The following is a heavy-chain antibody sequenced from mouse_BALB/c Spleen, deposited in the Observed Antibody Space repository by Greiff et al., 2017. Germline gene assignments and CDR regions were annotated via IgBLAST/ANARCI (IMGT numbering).Heavy chain of an antibody. V-gene: IGHV1S81*02. J-gene: IGHJ3*01. Sequence: VQLQQPGAELVKPGASVKLSCKASGYTFTSYWMHWVKQRPGQGLEWIGEINPSNGRTNYNEKFKSKATLTVDKSSSTAYMQLSSLTSEDSAVYYCARSGDYDEAYWGQGTLVTVSA. CDR3: ARSGDYDEAY. CDR1: GYTFTSYW. D-gene: IGHD2-4*01. CDR2: INPSNGRT.